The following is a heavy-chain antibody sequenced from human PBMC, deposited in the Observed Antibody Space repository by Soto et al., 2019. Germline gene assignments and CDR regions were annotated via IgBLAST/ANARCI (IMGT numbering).Heavy chain of an antibody. J-gene: IGHJ5*02. D-gene: IGHD6-13*01. Sequence: GGSLRLSCAASGFTFSNAWMSWVRQAPGKGLEWVGRIKSKTDGGTTDYAAPVKGRFTISRDDSKNTLYLQMNSLKTEDTAVYYCTTSTFPGIAAPLDPWGQGTLVTVS. CDR1: GFTFSNAW. CDR2: IKSKTDGGTT. CDR3: TTSTFPGIAAPLDP. V-gene: IGHV3-15*01.